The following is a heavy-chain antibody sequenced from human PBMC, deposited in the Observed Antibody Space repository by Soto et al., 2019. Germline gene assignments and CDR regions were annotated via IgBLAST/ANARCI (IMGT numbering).Heavy chain of an antibody. V-gene: IGHV4-59*01. CDR3: ASGPGPSNYYDILTGPQGVLDS. D-gene: IGHD3-9*01. CDR1: GGSISSYY. Sequence: PSETLSLTCTVSGGSISSYYWSWIRQPPGKGLEWIGYIYYSGSTNYNPSLKSRVTISVDTSKNQFSLKLSSVTAADTAVYYCASGPGPSNYYDILTGPQGVLDSWGQGTLVTVSS. CDR2: IYYSGST. J-gene: IGHJ4*02.